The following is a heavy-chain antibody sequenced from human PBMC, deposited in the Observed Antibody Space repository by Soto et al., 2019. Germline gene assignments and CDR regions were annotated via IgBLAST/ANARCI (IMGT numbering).Heavy chain of an antibody. CDR1: GVSVTSDIYY. CDR2: VSNSGST. V-gene: IGHV4-39*01. CDR3: ATPSATQYYNDRRDWHFDL. Sequence: SESLSLTCTASGVSVTSDIYYLVWIRQPPGKGLEWIGSVSNSGSTYSNPARNREINTSVETSKQQLSLKMGSVTAADTAVYFCATPSATQYYNDRRDWHFDLCGRGTLVTV. J-gene: IGHJ2*01. D-gene: IGHD3-22*01.